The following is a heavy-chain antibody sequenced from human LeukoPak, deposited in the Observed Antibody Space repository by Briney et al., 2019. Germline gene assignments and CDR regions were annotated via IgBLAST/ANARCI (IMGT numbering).Heavy chain of an antibody. CDR1: GFTFSSYG. Sequence: PGGSLRLSCAASGFTFSSYGMHWVRQAPGKGLEWVAVIWYDGSNKYYADSVKGRFTISRDNSKNTLYLQMNSLRAEDTAIYYCAKLISTVDYWGQGTLVTVSS. J-gene: IGHJ4*02. CDR3: AKLISTVDY. CDR2: IWYDGSNK. D-gene: IGHD2-21*01. V-gene: IGHV3-33*06.